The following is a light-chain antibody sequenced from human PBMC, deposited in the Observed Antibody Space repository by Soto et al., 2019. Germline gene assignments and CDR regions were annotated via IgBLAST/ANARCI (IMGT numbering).Light chain of an antibody. CDR2: DGS. CDR1: QSVSSN. V-gene: IGKV3-15*01. J-gene: IGKJ3*01. CDR3: QQYKKRPRP. Sequence: EIVMTQSPATLSVSPGGRATLSCRASQSVSSNFAWYQHKPGQAPRLLIYDGSRRATGIPAGFSGSVSQTEFTPTIGSLQSEDFAVYDCQQYKKRPRPFGHGTKVD.